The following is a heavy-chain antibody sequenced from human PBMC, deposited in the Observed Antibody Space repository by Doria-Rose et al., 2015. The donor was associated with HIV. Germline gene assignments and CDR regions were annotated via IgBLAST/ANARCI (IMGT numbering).Heavy chain of an antibody. V-gene: IGHV4-59*01. Sequence: VQLVESGPGLVKPSETLSLTCSVSGGSISHYYWSWIRQPPGKGLEYIGDIFYTGSTNYSPSLKSRVSISIDTSKDQFSLKLSSVTAADPAVYYCARVLSGTFDYWGQGTLVPVSP. J-gene: IGHJ4*02. CDR3: ARVLSGTFDY. CDR1: GGSISHYY. CDR2: IFYTGST. D-gene: IGHD1-26*01.